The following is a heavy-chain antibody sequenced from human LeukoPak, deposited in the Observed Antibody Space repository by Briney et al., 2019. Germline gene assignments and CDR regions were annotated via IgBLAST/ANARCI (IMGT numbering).Heavy chain of an antibody. CDR2: IYYSGST. J-gene: IGHJ4*02. V-gene: IGHV4-39*01. CDR3: ARVGVAGVDY. D-gene: IGHD6-19*01. CDR1: GGSISSSSYY. Sequence: PSETLSLTCTVSGGSISSSSYYWGWLRQPPGKGLEWIGSIYYSGSTYYNPSLKSRVTISVDTSKNQFSLKLSSVTAADTAVYYCARVGVAGVDYWGQGTLVTVSS.